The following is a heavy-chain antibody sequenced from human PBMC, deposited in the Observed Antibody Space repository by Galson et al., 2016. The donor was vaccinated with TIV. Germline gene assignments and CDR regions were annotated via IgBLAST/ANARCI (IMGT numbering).Heavy chain of an antibody. D-gene: IGHD2-21*01. V-gene: IGHV3-66*02. J-gene: IGHJ6*02. CDR1: ELIVSSNY. Sequence: SLRLSCAASELIVSSNYMSWVRQAPGKGLEWVSLISSGGTTSYADSVRGRFTISRDNSNKLVYLQMNNLRPGDTGVYYCARDRRHCGNECYLYYYYGMDVWGQGATVTVAS. CDR3: ARDRRHCGNECYLYYYYGMDV. CDR2: ISSGGTT.